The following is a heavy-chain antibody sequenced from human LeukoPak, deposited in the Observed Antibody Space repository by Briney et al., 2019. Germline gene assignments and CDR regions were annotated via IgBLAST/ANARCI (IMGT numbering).Heavy chain of an antibody. CDR1: GGTFSSYA. D-gene: IGHD2-15*01. J-gene: IGHJ6*02. CDR2: IIHIFGTA. V-gene: IGHV1-69*13. CDR3: ARGCSGGACYYYGIDV. Sequence: SVKVSCKASGGTFSSYAISWVRQAPGQGLEWMGGIIHIFGTANYAKKFQGRVTITADESTSTACMEQSSLRSEDTAVYYCARGCSGGACYYYGIDVWGQGTTVTVSS.